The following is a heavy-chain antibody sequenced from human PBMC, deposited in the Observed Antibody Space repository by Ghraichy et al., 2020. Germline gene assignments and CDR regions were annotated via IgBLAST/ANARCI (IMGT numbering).Heavy chain of an antibody. Sequence: SETLSLTCSVSGGSSSSHYWSWIRQPPGKGLEWIGLIYTSGSTNYNPSLKSRVTMSVDTSKNQLSLKLSSVTAADTAVYYCARGPGSSTSEAFDYWGQGTLVTVS. D-gene: IGHD3-10*01. CDR3: ARGPGSSTSEAFDY. V-gene: IGHV4-4*07. J-gene: IGHJ4*02. CDR1: GGSSSSHY. CDR2: IYTSGST.